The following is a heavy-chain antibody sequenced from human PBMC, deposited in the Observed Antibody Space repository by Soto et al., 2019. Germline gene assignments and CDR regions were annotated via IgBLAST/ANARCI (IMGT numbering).Heavy chain of an antibody. V-gene: IGHV1-18*01. CDR2: ISDYNCNT. J-gene: IGHJ6*02. CDR1: GCTFTSYG. D-gene: IGHD3-3*01. Sequence: SEKVSFKGSGCTFTSYGISGVRQAPGQGVDGMGWISDYNCNTNYARNLQGRGTMTTDTSTSTASMELRSLRSDDTAVYYCARASYYDFWSGYYTWSYYYYGMDVWGQGTTVTVSS. CDR3: ARASYYDFWSGYYTWSYYYYGMDV.